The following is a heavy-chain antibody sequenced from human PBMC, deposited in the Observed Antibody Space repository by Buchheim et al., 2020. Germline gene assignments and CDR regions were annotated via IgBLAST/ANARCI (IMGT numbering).Heavy chain of an antibody. CDR3: ARVGVNAALNPPLTY. CDR2: INSDGSTT. Sequence: EVQLVESGGGLVQPGGSLRLSCAASGFTFSSYWMHWVRQAPGKGLVWVSRINSDGSTTSYADSVKGRFTIPRDNPKNTLYLQMNSLRAEDTAVYYCARVGVNAALNPPLTYWGQGTL. J-gene: IGHJ4*02. D-gene: IGHD3-16*01. V-gene: IGHV3-74*01. CDR1: GFTFSSYW.